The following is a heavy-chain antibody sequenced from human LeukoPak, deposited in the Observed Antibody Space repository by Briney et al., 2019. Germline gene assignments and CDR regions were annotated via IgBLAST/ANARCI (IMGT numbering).Heavy chain of an antibody. Sequence: GGSLRLSCAASGFTFSTYAMIWVRQAPEKGLEWVSTISGSGDITYYADSVKGRFTISRDNSKNTLYLQMNSLSAEDTAIYYCAKDVRGGCIGDTCCYWGQGTLVTVSS. CDR2: ISGSGDIT. CDR3: AKDVRGGCIGDTCCY. CDR1: GFTFSTYA. V-gene: IGHV3-23*01. D-gene: IGHD2-15*01. J-gene: IGHJ4*02.